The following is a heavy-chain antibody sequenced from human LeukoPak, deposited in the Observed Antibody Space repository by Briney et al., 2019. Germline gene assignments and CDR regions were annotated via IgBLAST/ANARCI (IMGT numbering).Heavy chain of an antibody. CDR2: INPNSGGT. CDR3: ARGVGDDYVWGSYLYYFDY. D-gene: IGHD3-16*02. J-gene: IGHJ4*02. CDR1: GYTFTCYY. V-gene: IGHV1-2*02. Sequence: ASVKVSCKASGYTFTCYYMHWVRQAPGQGLEWMGWINPNSGGTNYAQKFQGRVTMTRDTSISTAYMELSRLRSDDTAVYYCARGVGDDYVWGSYLYYFDYWGQGTLVTVSS.